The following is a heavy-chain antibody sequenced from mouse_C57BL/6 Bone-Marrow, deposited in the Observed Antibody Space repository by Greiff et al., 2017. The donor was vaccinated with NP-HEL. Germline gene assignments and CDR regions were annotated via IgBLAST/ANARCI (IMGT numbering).Heavy chain of an antibody. CDR3: ARRGYGSSHFDY. J-gene: IGHJ2*01. Sequence: VHVKQSGPELVKPGASVKISCKASGYSFTDYNMNWVKQSNGKSLEWIGVINPNYGTTSYNQKFKGKATLTVDQSSSTAYMQLNSLTSEDSAVYYCARRGYGSSHFDYWGQGTTLTVSS. CDR1: GYSFTDYN. CDR2: INPNYGTT. D-gene: IGHD1-1*01. V-gene: IGHV1-39*01.